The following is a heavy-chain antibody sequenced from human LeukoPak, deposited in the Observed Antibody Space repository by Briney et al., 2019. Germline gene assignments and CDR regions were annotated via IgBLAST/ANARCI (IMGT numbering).Heavy chain of an antibody. D-gene: IGHD3-16*01. CDR3: ATGELGGAS. Sequence: GGAPRLPRAAPGFTFTSYNIKWGRPAPRKGLEWVSYISSSSSTIHYADSVKGRFTISRDNANNSLYLQMNFLRDDDTAVYFCATGELGGASWGQGTLVTVSS. CDR2: ISSSSSTI. J-gene: IGHJ5*02. CDR1: GFTFTSYN. V-gene: IGHV3-48*02.